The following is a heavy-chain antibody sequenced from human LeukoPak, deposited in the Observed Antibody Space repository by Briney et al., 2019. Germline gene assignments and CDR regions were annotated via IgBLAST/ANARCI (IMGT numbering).Heavy chain of an antibody. V-gene: IGHV3-21*01. J-gene: IGHJ3*02. CDR1: GFTFSSYS. Sequence: GGSLRLSCAASGFTFSSYSMNWVRQVPGKGLEWVSSISSSSSYIYYADSVKGRFTISRDNAKNSLYLQMNSLRAEDTAVYHCARGGYTDYYDNPPDAFDIWGQGTMVTVSS. CDR3: ARGGYTDYYDNPPDAFDI. CDR2: ISSSSSYI. D-gene: IGHD3-22*01.